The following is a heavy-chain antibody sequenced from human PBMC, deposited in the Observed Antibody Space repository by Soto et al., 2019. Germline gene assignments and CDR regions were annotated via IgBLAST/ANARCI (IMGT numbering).Heavy chain of an antibody. D-gene: IGHD6-13*01. CDR3: ARDLGQLKRYAFDV. V-gene: IGHV3-21*01. CDR1: GFTFSSYS. Sequence: PGGSLRLSCAASGFTFSSYSMNWVRQAPGKGLEWVSSISSSGSSIYYADSLKGRFTISRDNAKNSLYLQINSLRAEDTAVYYCARDLGQLKRYAFDVWGQGTMVTVSS. J-gene: IGHJ3*01. CDR2: ISSSGSSI.